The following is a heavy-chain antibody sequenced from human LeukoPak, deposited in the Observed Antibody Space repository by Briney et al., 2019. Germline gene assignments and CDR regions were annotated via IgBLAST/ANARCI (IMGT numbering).Heavy chain of an antibody. J-gene: IGHJ4*02. CDR2: IYSGGST. CDR1: GFTVSSNY. D-gene: IGHD3-22*01. CDR3: ARAHSSAYTPFDY. Sequence: GGSLRLCCAASGFTVSSNYMNWVRQAPGKGLEWVSVIYSGGSTYYADSVKGRFTISRDNSKNTVSLQMNSLRAEDTAVYYCARAHSSAYTPFDYWGQGTLVTVSS. V-gene: IGHV3-53*01.